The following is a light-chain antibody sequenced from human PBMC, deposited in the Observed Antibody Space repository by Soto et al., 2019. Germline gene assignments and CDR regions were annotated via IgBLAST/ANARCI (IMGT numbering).Light chain of an antibody. CDR1: QSVSSIF. Sequence: EIVLTQSPGTLSLSPGERATLSCRASQSVSSIFLDWYQHKPGQAPRLLIYGASTRATGIPDRFSGSGSGTDFILTIRRLEPEDFAVYYCQQYGSSPRTFGHGTRVEIK. J-gene: IGKJ1*01. V-gene: IGKV3-20*01. CDR2: GAS. CDR3: QQYGSSPRT.